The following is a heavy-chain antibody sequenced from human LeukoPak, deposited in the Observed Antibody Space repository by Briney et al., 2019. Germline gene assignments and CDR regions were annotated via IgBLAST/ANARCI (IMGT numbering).Heavy chain of an antibody. CDR3: AKDRMTTVTMWFWDV. CDR1: GFTFSSYA. D-gene: IGHD4-17*01. V-gene: IGHV3-23*01. CDR2: ISATGVYT. Sequence: GGSLRLSCAASGFTFSSYAMSWVRQAPGKGLEWVSAISATGVYTNYADSVQGRFTISRDSSKNTLYLQMNSLRAEDTAVYYCAKDRMTTVTMWFWDVWGKGTTVTVSS. J-gene: IGHJ6*04.